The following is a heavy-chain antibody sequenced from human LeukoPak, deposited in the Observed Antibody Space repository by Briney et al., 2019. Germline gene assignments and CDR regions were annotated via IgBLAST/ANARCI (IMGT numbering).Heavy chain of an antibody. J-gene: IGHJ4*02. V-gene: IGHV3-53*01. CDR2: IYNGGST. D-gene: IGHD3-10*01. Sequence: GGSLRLSCAASGFIVSNNYMSWVRQAPGKGLEWVSVIYNGGSTYYADSVKGRLTITRDNSKNTLYLQMNSLRAEDTAVYYCAREQPPGVFFDYWGQGTLVTVSS. CDR3: AREQPPGVFFDY. CDR1: GFIVSNNY.